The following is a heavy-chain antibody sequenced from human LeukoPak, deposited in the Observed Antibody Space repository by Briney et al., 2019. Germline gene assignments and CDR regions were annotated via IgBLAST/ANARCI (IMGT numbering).Heavy chain of an antibody. CDR1: GITFSTFA. V-gene: IGHV3-48*02. Sequence: GGSLRLSCAASGITFSTFAMNWVRQAPGKGLEWVSHISSSSSTMWYADSVQGRFTISRDNAKNSLYLQMNSLRDEDTAVYYCASGPPDAFDIWGQGTMVTVSS. J-gene: IGHJ3*02. CDR2: ISSSSSTM. CDR3: ASGPPDAFDI.